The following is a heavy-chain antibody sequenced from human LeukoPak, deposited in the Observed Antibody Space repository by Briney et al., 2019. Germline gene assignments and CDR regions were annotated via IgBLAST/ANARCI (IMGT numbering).Heavy chain of an antibody. CDR2: IYYSGST. CDR1: GGSISSYY. V-gene: IGHV4-59*08. CDR3: ARAPREYSYGFDY. Sequence: SETLSLTCTVSGGSISSYYWSWIRQPPGKGLEWIGYIYYSGSTNYNPSLKSRVTISVDTSKNQFSLKPSSVTAADTAVYYCARAPREYSYGFDYWGQGTLVTVSS. D-gene: IGHD5-18*01. J-gene: IGHJ4*02.